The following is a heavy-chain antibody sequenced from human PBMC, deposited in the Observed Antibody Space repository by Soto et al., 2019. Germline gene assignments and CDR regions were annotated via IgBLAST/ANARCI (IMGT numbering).Heavy chain of an antibody. CDR1: GFTFSSYG. J-gene: IGHJ4*02. CDR3: ARAYRDGDFDY. D-gene: IGHD4-17*01. V-gene: IGHV3-33*01. CDR2: IWYDGSNK. Sequence: GGSLRLSCAASGFTFSSYGMHWVRQAPGKGLEWVAVIWYDGSNKYYADSVKGRFTISRDNSKNTLYLQMNSLRAEDTAVYYCARAYRDGDFDYWGQGTLVTVSS.